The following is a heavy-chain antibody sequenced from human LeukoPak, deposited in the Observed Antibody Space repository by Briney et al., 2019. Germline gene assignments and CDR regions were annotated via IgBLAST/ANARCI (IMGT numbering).Heavy chain of an antibody. V-gene: IGHV3-7*03. J-gene: IGHJ5*02. CDR1: GFTFSSYW. CDR2: IKQDGSEK. CDR3: ARDSTIQLNWFDP. D-gene: IGHD5-18*01. Sequence: PGRSLRLSCAASGFTFSSYWMSWVRQAPGKGLEWVANIKQDGSEKYYVDSVKGRFTISRDNAKNSLYLQMNSLRAEDTAVYYCARDSTIQLNWFDPWGQGTLVTVSS.